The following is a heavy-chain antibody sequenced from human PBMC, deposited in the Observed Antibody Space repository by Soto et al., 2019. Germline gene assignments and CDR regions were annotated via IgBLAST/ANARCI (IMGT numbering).Heavy chain of an antibody. Sequence: QVKLVQSGAELKRPGASVKVSCKASGYTFTSHGISWVRQAPGQGLEWMGWISAKNGDTNYAQKFQGRVTVTTDTSTTTGYMELRSLRSEDTAVYYCARMVLRSNIDCYHYMDVWGTGTTVTVSS. D-gene: IGHD3-10*01. J-gene: IGHJ6*03. CDR3: ARMVLRSNIDCYHYMDV. V-gene: IGHV1-18*01. CDR2: ISAKNGDT. CDR1: GYTFTSHG.